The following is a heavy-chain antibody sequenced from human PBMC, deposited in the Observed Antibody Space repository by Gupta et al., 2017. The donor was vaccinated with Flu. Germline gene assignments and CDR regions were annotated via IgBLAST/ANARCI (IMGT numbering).Heavy chain of an antibody. CDR1: GFTFSGSY. CDR3: ATVTTGC. Sequence: EVQLVESGGGLVQPGGSLRLSCAASGFTFSGSYLQWVRQAPGKGLVWVSRINPEGSSTTYADSVKGRFTIARDNAKSTMYLQMNSLGADDTAVYYCATVTTGCWGQRTLVTVSS. CDR2: INPEGSST. D-gene: IGHD4-17*01. J-gene: IGHJ4*02. V-gene: IGHV3-74*03.